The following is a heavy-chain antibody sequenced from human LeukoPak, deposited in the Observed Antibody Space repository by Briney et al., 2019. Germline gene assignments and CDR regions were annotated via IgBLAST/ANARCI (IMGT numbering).Heavy chain of an antibody. CDR3: ARSIVVVVAATLGPQNWFDP. V-gene: IGHV4-39*01. CDR2: IYYSGST. J-gene: IGHJ5*02. D-gene: IGHD2-15*01. CDR1: GGSISSSSYY. Sequence: SETLSLTCTVSGGSISSSSYYWGWIRQPPGKGLEWIGSIYYSGSTYYNPSLKSRVTISVDTSKNQFSLKLSSVTAADTAVYYCARSIVVVVAATLGPQNWFDPWGQGTLVTVSS.